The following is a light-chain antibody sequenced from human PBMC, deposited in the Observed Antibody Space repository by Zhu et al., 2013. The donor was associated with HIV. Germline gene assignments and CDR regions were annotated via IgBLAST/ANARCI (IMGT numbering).Light chain of an antibody. Sequence: DIQLTQSPSFLSASVGDRVTITCRASQGISSYLAWYQQKPGGAPKLLIYAASTLQSGVPSRFSGSGSGTEFTLTISSLQPEDFATYYCQQPNSYPITFGQGTRLEIK. V-gene: IGKV1-9*01. CDR3: QQPNSYPIT. J-gene: IGKJ5*01. CDR2: AAS. CDR1: QGISSY.